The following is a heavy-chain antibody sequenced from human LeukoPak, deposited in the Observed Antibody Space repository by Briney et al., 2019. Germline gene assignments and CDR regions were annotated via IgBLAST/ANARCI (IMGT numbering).Heavy chain of an antibody. D-gene: IGHD2-2*01. CDR1: GGSITSTN. CDR3: VKGTSTKYYYYGMDV. V-gene: IGHV3-64D*06. J-gene: IGHJ6*02. CDR2: INSNGGST. Sequence: ETLSLTCGVSGGSITSTNYWTWVRQPPGKGLEYVAGINSNGGSTFYADSVKGRFTMSGDNSKNTLYLQMSSLRAEDTAVYYCVKGTSTKYYYYGMDVWGQGTTVTVSS.